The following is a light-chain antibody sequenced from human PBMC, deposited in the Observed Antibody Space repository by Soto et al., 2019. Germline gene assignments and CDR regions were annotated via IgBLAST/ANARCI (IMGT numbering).Light chain of an antibody. CDR2: DVT. V-gene: IGLV2-14*01. J-gene: IGLJ1*01. Sequence: QSVLTQPASVSGSPGQSITISCTGTSSDVGGYNYVSWYQQHPGKAPRFVIYDVTNRPSGVSNRFSGSKSGNTASLTISGLQAEDGADYYCSSYTTSNTRQVVFGTGTKVTVL. CDR1: SSDVGGYNY. CDR3: SSYTTSNTRQVV.